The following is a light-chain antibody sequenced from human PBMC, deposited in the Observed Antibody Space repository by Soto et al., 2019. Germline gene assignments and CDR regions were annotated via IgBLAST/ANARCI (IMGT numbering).Light chain of an antibody. V-gene: IGKV2-28*01. Sequence: DIVMTQSPLSLPVTPGEPASISCRSSQSLLHRSGYNYLTWYLQKPGQSPQLLIDLGSSRASGVPDRFSGSGSGIDFTLKISRVEAEAVGVYYCMQPLQTPLTFGGGTKVEIK. CDR2: LGS. CDR1: QSLLHRSGYNY. CDR3: MQPLQTPLT. J-gene: IGKJ4*01.